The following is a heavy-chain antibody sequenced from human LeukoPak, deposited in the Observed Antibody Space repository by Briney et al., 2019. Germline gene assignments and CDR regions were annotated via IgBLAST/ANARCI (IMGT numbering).Heavy chain of an antibody. D-gene: IGHD6-13*01. J-gene: IGHJ4*02. CDR1: GFTFSSYA. Sequence: GGSLRLSCAASGFTFSSYAMTWVRQAPGKGLEWVSVISGSGGSTYYADSVKGRFTISRDNSKNTLYLQMNSLRAEDTVVYYCAKIGYSNSWYYFDYWGQGTLVTVSS. CDR3: AKIGYSNSWYYFDY. CDR2: ISGSGGST. V-gene: IGHV3-23*01.